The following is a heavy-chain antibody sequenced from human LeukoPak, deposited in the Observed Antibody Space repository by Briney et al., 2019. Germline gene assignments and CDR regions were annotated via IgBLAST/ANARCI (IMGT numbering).Heavy chain of an antibody. D-gene: IGHD3-16*02. Sequence: GGSLRLSCAASGFTFSGSALHWVRQASGKGLEWVGRIRSTANGYATAYAASVKGRFTISRDDSKNTAYLQMDSLKTEDTAVYYCAKSARGEFGGLIAPFDYWGQGTLVTVSS. CDR2: IRSTANGYAT. CDR3: AKSARGEFGGLIAPFDY. V-gene: IGHV3-73*01. J-gene: IGHJ4*02. CDR1: GFTFSGSA.